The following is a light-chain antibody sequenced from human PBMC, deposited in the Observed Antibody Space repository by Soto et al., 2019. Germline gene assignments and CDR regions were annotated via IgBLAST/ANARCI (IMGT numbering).Light chain of an antibody. CDR2: MAS. CDR3: QQYKSYSRT. V-gene: IGKV1-5*03. Sequence: DIQMTQSPSTLSASVGDRVTITCRASQSISSWLAWYQQKPGKVPKLLIYMASSLESGVPSRFSGSGSGTEFTLTISSLQPDDLATYYCQQYKSYSRTFGQGTKVEIK. J-gene: IGKJ1*01. CDR1: QSISSW.